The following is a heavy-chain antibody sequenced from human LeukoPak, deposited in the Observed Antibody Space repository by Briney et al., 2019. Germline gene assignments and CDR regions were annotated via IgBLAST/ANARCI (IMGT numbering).Heavy chain of an antibody. J-gene: IGHJ4*02. V-gene: IGHV4-30-2*01. CDR2: IYHSGST. CDR1: GGSISSGGYS. Sequence: SETLSLTCAVSGGSISSGGYSWSWIRQPPGKGLEWIGYIYHSGSTYYNPSLKSRVTISVDRSKNQFSLKLSSVTAADTAVYYCARASSGSYYSPFDYWGQGTLVTVSS. CDR3: ARASSGSYYSPFDY. D-gene: IGHD3-10*01.